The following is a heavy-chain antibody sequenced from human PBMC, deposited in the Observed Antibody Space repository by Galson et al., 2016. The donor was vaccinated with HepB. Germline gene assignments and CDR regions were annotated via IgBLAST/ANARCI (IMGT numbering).Heavy chain of an antibody. CDR2: ITRSSYK. CDR1: GFTFSTYN. Sequence: SLRLSCAASGFTFSTYNMNWVRQAPGKGLEWVSSITRSSYKYYADSLKGRFTISRDNAKNSLYLQMNSLRDDDTAVYYCARASVAGTWWFDSWGQGTLVTVSS. D-gene: IGHD6-19*01. CDR3: ARASVAGTWWFDS. J-gene: IGHJ5*01. V-gene: IGHV3-21*01.